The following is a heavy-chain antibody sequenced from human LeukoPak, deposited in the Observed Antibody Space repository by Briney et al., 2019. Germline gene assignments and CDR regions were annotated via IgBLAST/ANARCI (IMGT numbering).Heavy chain of an antibody. Sequence: PSETLSLTCTVSGGSISSYYWSWVRQPPGKGLAWIGYIYYSGSTNYNPSLKSRVTISVDPSKNQFSLKLSSVTAADTAVYYCARVRRGYSSGWIDYWGQGTLVTVSS. CDR3: ARVRRGYSSGWIDY. CDR1: GGSISSYY. CDR2: IYYSGST. D-gene: IGHD6-19*01. V-gene: IGHV4-59*01. J-gene: IGHJ4*02.